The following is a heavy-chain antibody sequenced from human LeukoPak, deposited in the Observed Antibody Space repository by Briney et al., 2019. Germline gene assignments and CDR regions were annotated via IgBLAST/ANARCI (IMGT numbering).Heavy chain of an antibody. CDR2: ISGSGTST. J-gene: IGHJ4*02. CDR3: AKDFVYDDVDF. Sequence: GGCLRLSCAASGITFSAYGMSWVRQAPGKGLEWVSTISGSGTSTYYADSVKGRFTISRDNSKNTLYLQMNSLRAEDTAVYYCAKDFVYDDVDFWGQGTLVTVSS. D-gene: IGHD5/OR15-5a*01. V-gene: IGHV3-23*01. CDR1: GITFSAYG.